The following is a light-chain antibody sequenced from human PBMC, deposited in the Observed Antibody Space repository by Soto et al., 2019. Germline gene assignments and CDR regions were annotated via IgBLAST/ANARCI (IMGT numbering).Light chain of an antibody. CDR3: QQYYSLPRT. V-gene: IGKV4-1*01. J-gene: IGKJ1*01. Sequence: DIVMTQSPDSLAVSLGEGATINCKSSQSIFWTSNSENCLAWYQQKPGQPPKLLIYSASTRESGVPDRFSASGSGTDXTLXXSSVQTEDVAXXHXQQYYSLPRTFGQGTKVEIK. CDR2: SAS. CDR1: QSIFWTSNSENC.